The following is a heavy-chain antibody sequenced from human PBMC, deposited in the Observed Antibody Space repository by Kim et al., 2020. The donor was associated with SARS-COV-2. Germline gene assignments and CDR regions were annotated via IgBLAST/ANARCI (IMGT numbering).Heavy chain of an antibody. Sequence: HPTHRSRVPISVDTSKNKFSLKLSAVTAADAAVYYCARALVATKYYFDYWGQGTLVTVSS. D-gene: IGHD5-12*01. J-gene: IGHJ4*02. V-gene: IGHV4-59*01. CDR3: ARALVATKYYFDY.